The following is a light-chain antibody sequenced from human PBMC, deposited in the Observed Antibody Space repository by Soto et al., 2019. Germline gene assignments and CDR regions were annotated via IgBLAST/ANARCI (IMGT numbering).Light chain of an antibody. V-gene: IGKV3-15*01. Sequence: EIVMTQSPATLSVSPGERATLSCRASQSVGRNLAWYQQKPGQAPRLLIYGASTRSTGVPARFSGSGSGTEFTLTITSLQSEDFAVYHCHQYKNWPPDTFGQGTKLEIK. CDR3: HQYKNWPPDT. CDR2: GAS. J-gene: IGKJ2*01. CDR1: QSVGRN.